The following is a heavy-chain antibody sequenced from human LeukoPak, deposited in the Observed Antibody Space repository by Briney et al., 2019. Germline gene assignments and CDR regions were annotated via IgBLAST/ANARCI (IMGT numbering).Heavy chain of an antibody. V-gene: IGHV4-59*01. J-gene: IGHJ3*02. CDR2: IYYSGST. D-gene: IGHD5-12*01. CDR3: ARVTLWSSGYKGGAFDI. Sequence: SETLSLTCTVSGGSISSYYWSWIRQPPGKGLEWIGYIYYSGSTNYNPSLKSRVTISVDTSKNQFSLKLSSVTAADTAVYYCARVTLWSSGYKGGAFDIWGQGTMVTVSS. CDR1: GGSISSYY.